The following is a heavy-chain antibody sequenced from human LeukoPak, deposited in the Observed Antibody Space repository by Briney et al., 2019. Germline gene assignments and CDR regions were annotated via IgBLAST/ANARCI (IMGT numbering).Heavy chain of an antibody. CDR1: GFDFSTYS. D-gene: IGHD3-22*01. CDR2: ISSSSSNI. CDR3: ARGLIQKLHYYDSSGYPVD. J-gene: IGHJ4*02. V-gene: IGHV3-48*04. Sequence: GGSLRLSCAASGFDFSTYSIDWVRQAPGKGLEWVSYISSSSSNIYHADSVKGRFTISRDNAKNSLYLQMNSLRAEDTAVYYCARGLIQKLHYYDSSGYPVDWGQGTLVTVSS.